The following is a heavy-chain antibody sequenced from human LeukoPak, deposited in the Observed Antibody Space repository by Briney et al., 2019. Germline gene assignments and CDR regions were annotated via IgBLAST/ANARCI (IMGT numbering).Heavy chain of an antibody. CDR3: ARVGPYGSGSYHVDY. CDR1: GFTFSSYW. CDR2: MDIDGSST. V-gene: IGHV3-74*01. J-gene: IGHJ4*02. D-gene: IGHD3-10*01. Sequence: GGSLRLSCATSGFTFSSYWMHWVRQTPGRGLVWVTRMDIDGSSTSYADSVKGRFTISRDNAKNTLYLQMNSLRVEDTAVYYRARVGPYGSGSYHVDYWGQGTLVTVSS.